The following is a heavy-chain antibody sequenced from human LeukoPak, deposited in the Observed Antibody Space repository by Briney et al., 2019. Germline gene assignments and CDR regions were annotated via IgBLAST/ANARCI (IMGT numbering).Heavy chain of an antibody. CDR3: AKGAYVYGEIAYFDY. CDR1: GFSFNNYA. D-gene: IGHD4-17*01. CDR2: IIGSSGST. V-gene: IGHV3-23*01. Sequence: GGSLRLSCVASGFSFNNYAMNWVRQAPGKGLEWVSPIIGSSGSTFYADSVKGRFPISREKSKNTLYLQVNSVRAEDTAVYYCAKGAYVYGEIAYFDYWGQGSLVTVSS. J-gene: IGHJ4*02.